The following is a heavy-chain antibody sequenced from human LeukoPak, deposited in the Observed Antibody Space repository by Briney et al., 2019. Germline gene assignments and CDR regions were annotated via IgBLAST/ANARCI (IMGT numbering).Heavy chain of an antibody. CDR1: GFTFSSYA. J-gene: IGHJ4*02. CDR2: ISGSGDDT. CDR3: AKDLGIVVTIVDY. Sequence: GGSLRPSCAASGFTFSSYAMSWVRQAPGKGLEWVSAISGSGDDTYYADSVKGRFTISRDNSKSTLYLQMNSLTAEDTAVYYCAKDLGIVVTIVDYWGQGTLVTVSS. D-gene: IGHD5-12*01. V-gene: IGHV3-23*01.